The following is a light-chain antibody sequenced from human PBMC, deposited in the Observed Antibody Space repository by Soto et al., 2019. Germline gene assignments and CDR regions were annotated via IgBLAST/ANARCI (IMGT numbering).Light chain of an antibody. Sequence: EIVLTQSPATLSLSPGERATLSCRASQSIGIYLTWYRQKPGQAPRLLIYGASNRATGIPARISGSGSGTDFTLTITSLEAEDFAVYYCQHRSSWPGTWTFGQGTKVDIK. CDR3: QHRSSWPGTWT. CDR2: GAS. V-gene: IGKV3-11*01. J-gene: IGKJ1*01. CDR1: QSIGIY.